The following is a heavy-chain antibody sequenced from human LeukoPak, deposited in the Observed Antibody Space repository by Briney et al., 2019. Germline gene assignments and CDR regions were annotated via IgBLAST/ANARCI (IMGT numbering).Heavy chain of an antibody. Sequence: SGGSLRLSCAASGFTFNKYGMSWVRQAPGKGLEWVSSISGSGGSTYYADSVKGRFTISRDNSKNTLYLQMNSLRADDTGVYYCARHNSGWYRGDYFDYWGQGTLVTVSS. V-gene: IGHV3-23*01. CDR1: GFTFNKYG. D-gene: IGHD6-19*01. CDR2: ISGSGGST. J-gene: IGHJ4*02. CDR3: ARHNSGWYRGDYFDY.